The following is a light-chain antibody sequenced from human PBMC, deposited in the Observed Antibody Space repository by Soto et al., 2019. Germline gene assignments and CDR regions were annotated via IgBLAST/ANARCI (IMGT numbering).Light chain of an antibody. J-gene: IGKJ1*01. Sequence: DIQMTQSPSSLSASVGDRVTITCRASQSISSYLNWYQQKPGKAPKLLIYAASSLQSGVPSSFSGSGSGTDFTLTISSLQPEDFATYYCQQSYSTPQTFGQGTKVDIK. CDR2: AAS. CDR3: QQSYSTPQT. CDR1: QSISSY. V-gene: IGKV1-39*01.